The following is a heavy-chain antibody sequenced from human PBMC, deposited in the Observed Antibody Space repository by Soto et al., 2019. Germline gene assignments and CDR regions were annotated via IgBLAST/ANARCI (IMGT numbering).Heavy chain of an antibody. CDR3: ARAGLEPANAFDV. Sequence: VQLVESGGGLVKPGGSLRLSCTASGFIFSSYTINWVRQAPGKGLEWVSSISGSGSYIYIADSMKGRITISRYNGQNAVHLQMNSLRVQDTSVYYCARAGLEPANAFDVWGQGTKVTVSA. CDR2: ISGSGSYI. D-gene: IGHD2-2*01. V-gene: IGHV3-21*06. CDR1: GFIFSSYT. J-gene: IGHJ3*01.